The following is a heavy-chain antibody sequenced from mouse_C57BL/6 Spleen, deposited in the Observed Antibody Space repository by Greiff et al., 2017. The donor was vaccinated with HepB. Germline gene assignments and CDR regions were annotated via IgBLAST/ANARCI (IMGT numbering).Heavy chain of an antibody. CDR2: INPGSGGT. Sequence: VQLQQSGAELVRPGTSVKVSCKASGYAFTNYLIEWVKQRPGQGLEWIGVINPGSGGTNYNEKFKGKATLTADKSSSTAYMQLSSLTSEDSAVYVCARGGSSWFAYWGQGTLVTVSA. CDR3: ARGGSSWFAY. CDR1: GYAFTNYL. J-gene: IGHJ3*01. V-gene: IGHV1-54*01.